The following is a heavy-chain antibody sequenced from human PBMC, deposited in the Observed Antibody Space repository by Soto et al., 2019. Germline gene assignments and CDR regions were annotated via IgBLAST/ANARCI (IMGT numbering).Heavy chain of an antibody. D-gene: IGHD1-26*01. J-gene: IGHJ4*02. CDR3: ASPSATSDGLYYFDY. CDR2: IYYSGST. Sequence: SETLSLTCTVSGGSISSYYWSWIRQPPGKGLEWIGYIYYSGSTNYNPSLKSRVTISVDTSKNQLSLKLSSVTAADTAVYYCASPSATSDGLYYFDYWGQGTLVTVSS. V-gene: IGHV4-59*08. CDR1: GGSISSYY.